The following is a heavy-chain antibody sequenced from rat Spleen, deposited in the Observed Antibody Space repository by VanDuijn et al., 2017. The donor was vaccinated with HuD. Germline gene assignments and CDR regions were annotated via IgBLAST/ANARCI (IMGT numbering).Heavy chain of an antibody. CDR1: GFSLTSNS. J-gene: IGHJ3*01. D-gene: IGHD1-11*01. CDR3: TRTYGGYTSHWFAY. CDR2: MWSGGGT. V-gene: IGHV2-1*01. Sequence: QVQLKESGPGLVQPSQTLSLTCTVSGFSLTSNSVHWVRQPPGKGLEWMGAMWSGGGTGYNSSFKSRLSFSRDTSKKQVFLKMNSLQTEDTANYFCTRTYGGYTSHWFAYWGQGTLVTVSS.